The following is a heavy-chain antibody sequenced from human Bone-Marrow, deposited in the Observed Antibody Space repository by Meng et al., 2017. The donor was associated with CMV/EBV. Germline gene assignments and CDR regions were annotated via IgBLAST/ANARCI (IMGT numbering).Heavy chain of an antibody. CDR1: GFIFTNAW. J-gene: IGHJ5*02. Sequence: GESLKISCVASGFIFTNAWMTWVRQAPGKGLEWVGRIKSKTDGGTADYAALVKGRFIISRDDSKNTLFLQMNSLKTEDTAVYYCTRLPYQLLYWFDPWGEGTLVTVSS. CDR3: TRLPYQLLYWFDP. V-gene: IGHV3-15*01. D-gene: IGHD2-2*01. CDR2: IKSKTDGGTA.